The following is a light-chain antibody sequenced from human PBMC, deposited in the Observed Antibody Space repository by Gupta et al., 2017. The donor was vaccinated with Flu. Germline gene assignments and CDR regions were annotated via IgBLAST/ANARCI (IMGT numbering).Light chain of an antibody. CDR2: AAS. Sequence: PSSLSASVGDRVTITCRASQDIRNYLAWYQQKPGEGPRLLIYAASTLKSGVPSRFSGSGSGTEFTLTISRLEPEDVATYYCQKCNCSPLSFGRGTKVEI. V-gene: IGKV1-27*01. CDR3: QKCNCSPLS. CDR1: QDIRNY. J-gene: IGKJ4*01.